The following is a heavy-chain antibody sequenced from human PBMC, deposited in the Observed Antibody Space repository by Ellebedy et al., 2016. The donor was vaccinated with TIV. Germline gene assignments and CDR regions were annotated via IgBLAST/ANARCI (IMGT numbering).Heavy chain of an antibody. CDR2: IYYSGST. D-gene: IGHD4-11*01. J-gene: IGHJ6*03. CDR3: ATHDYSNLNWDYYYYYMDV. V-gene: IGHV4-59*13. CDR1: GGSISSYY. Sequence: SETLSLXCTVSGGSISSYYWSWIRQPPGKGLEWIGYIYYSGSTNYNPSLKSRVTISVDTSKNQFSLKLSSVTAADTAVYYCATHDYSNLNWDYYYYYMDVWGKGTTVTVSS.